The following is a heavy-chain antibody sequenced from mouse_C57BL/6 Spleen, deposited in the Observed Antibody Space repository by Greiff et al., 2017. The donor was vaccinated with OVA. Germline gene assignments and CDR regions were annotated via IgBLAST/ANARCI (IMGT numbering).Heavy chain of an antibody. D-gene: IGHD1-1*01. CDR2: ISSGGSYT. CDR3: ARHRGDYYGSSPFDY. V-gene: IGHV5-6*01. Sequence: EVKLMESGGDLVKPGGSLKLSCAASGFTFSSYGMSWVRQTPDKRLEWVTTISSGGSYTYYPDSVKGRFTISRDNAKNTLYLQMSSLKSEDTAMYYCARHRGDYYGSSPFDYWGQGTTLTVSS. CDR1: GFTFSSYG. J-gene: IGHJ2*01.